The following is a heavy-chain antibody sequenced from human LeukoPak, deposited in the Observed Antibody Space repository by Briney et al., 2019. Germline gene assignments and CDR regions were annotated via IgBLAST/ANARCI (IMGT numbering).Heavy chain of an antibody. CDR3: ARDPYYGDYVV. J-gene: IGHJ4*02. Sequence: TGGSLRLFCAASGFTFSSYEMNWVRQAPGKGLEWVSYISSSGSNIYYADSVRGRFTISRDNAKNSLYLQMNSLRAEDTAVYYCARDPYYGDYVVWGQGTLVTVSS. D-gene: IGHD4-17*01. V-gene: IGHV3-48*03. CDR2: ISSSGSNI. CDR1: GFTFSSYE.